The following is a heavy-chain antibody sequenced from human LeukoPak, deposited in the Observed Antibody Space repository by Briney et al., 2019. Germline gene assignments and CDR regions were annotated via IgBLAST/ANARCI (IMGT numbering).Heavy chain of an antibody. D-gene: IGHD5-18*01. Sequence: PGGSLRLSCAASGFTFSSYSMNWVRQAPGKGLEWVSSISSSSSYIYYADSVKGRFTISRDNAKNSLYLQMNSLRAEDTAVYYCARETAMVKDPGDGFDYWGQGTLVTVSS. CDR1: GFTFSSYS. J-gene: IGHJ4*02. CDR3: ARETAMVKDPGDGFDY. V-gene: IGHV3-21*01. CDR2: ISSSSSYI.